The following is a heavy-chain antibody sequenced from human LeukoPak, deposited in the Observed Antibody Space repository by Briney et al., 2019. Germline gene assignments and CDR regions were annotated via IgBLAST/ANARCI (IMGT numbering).Heavy chain of an antibody. CDR1: GYTFTSYG. D-gene: IGHD3-10*01. Sequence: ASVKVSCKASGYTFTSYGISWVRQAPGQGLEWMGWISAYNGNTNYAQKLQGRVTMTTDTSTSTAYMELRSLRSDDTAVYYCATGLYYYGSGSYPSDDAFDIWGQGTMVTVSS. V-gene: IGHV1-18*01. CDR2: ISAYNGNT. CDR3: ATGLYYYGSGSYPSDDAFDI. J-gene: IGHJ3*02.